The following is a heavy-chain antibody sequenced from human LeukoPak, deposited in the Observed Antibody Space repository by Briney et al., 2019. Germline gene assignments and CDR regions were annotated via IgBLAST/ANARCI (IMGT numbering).Heavy chain of an antibody. CDR3: ARALYDSSGYYFDY. D-gene: IGHD3-22*01. J-gene: IGHJ4*02. CDR1: GFTFSAYS. Sequence: GGSLRLSCATSGFTFSAYSMNWVRQAPGKGLEWVSSISGSSIYINYADSVKGRFTISSDNAKNSLYLQMNSLRAEDTAVYYCARALYDSSGYYFDYWGQGTLVTVSS. CDR2: ISGSSIYI. V-gene: IGHV3-21*01.